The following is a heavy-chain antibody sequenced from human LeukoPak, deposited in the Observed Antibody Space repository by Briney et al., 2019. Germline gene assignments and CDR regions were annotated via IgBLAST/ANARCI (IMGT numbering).Heavy chain of an antibody. Sequence: ASVKVSCKASGYTFTSYGINWVRQAPGQGLERMGWISAYNGNTDYAQKFQGRVTMTTDTSTSTAYMELRSLRSDDTAVYYCARIPPGYSGYELDYWGQGTLVTVSS. D-gene: IGHD5-12*01. CDR3: ARIPPGYSGYELDY. CDR2: ISAYNGNT. V-gene: IGHV1-18*04. CDR1: GYTFTSYG. J-gene: IGHJ4*02.